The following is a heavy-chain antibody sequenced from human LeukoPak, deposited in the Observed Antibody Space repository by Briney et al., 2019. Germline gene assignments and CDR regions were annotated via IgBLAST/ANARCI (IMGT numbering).Heavy chain of an antibody. CDR2: MNQDGSEK. V-gene: IGHV3-7*01. CDR1: GFTFSIYW. Sequence: PGGSLRLSCAASGFTFSIYWMTWVRQAPGKGLEWVANMNQDGSEKYYVDSVKGRFTISRDNAKNSLYLQMNSLRAEDTAVYYCAELGITMIGGVWGKGTTVTISS. J-gene: IGHJ6*04. CDR3: AELGITMIGGV. D-gene: IGHD3-10*02.